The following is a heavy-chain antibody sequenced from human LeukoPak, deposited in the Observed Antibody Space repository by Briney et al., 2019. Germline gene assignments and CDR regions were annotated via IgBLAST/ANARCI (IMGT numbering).Heavy chain of an antibody. CDR1: GVTFSSYA. Sequence: GGSLRLSCAASGVTFSSYAMSWVRQAPGKGLEWVSGISHSGGSTYYADSVKGRFTISRDNSKNTLYLQMNSLRAEDTALYYCAKQDPYSSGWYPWGQGTLVIVSS. CDR3: AKQDPYSSGWYP. CDR2: ISHSGGST. V-gene: IGHV3-23*01. D-gene: IGHD6-19*01. J-gene: IGHJ5*02.